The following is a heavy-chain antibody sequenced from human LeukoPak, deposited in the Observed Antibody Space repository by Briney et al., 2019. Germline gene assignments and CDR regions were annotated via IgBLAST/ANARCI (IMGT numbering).Heavy chain of an antibody. CDR3: ARDKSSSWHNWFDP. CDR2: IYSSGST. D-gene: IGHD6-13*01. J-gene: IGHJ5*02. V-gene: IGHV4-4*07. CDR1: GGSISSYY. Sequence: SETLSLTCTVSGGSISSYYWSWIRQPAGKGLEWIGRIYSSGSTNYNPSLKSRVTMSVDTSKNQFSLKLSSVTAADTAVYYCARDKSSSWHNWFDPWGQGTLVTVSS.